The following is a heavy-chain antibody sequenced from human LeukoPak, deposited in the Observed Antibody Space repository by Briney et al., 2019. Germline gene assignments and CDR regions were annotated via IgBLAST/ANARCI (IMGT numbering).Heavy chain of an antibody. CDR1: GGSISSYY. D-gene: IGHD2-21*01. CDR2: IYYSGST. Sequence: SETLSLTCTVSGGSISSYYWSWIRQPPGKGLEWIEYIYYSGSTNYNPSLKSRVTISVDTSKNQFSLKLSSVTAADTAVYYCARGLGDGLKINLIDYWGQGTLVTVSS. CDR3: ARGLGDGLKINLIDY. J-gene: IGHJ4*02. V-gene: IGHV4-59*01.